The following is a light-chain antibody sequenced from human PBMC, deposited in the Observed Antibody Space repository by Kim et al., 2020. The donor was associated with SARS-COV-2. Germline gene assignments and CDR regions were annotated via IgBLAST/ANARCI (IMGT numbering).Light chain of an antibody. CDR3: AAWDDSLNGYV. CDR1: SSNIGSNA. V-gene: IGLV1-44*01. CDR2: INK. J-gene: IGLJ1*01. Sequence: GQRVTISCSGSSSNIGSNAVNWYQQRPGTAPKLRIYINKQRPSGVPDRFSGSKSGTSASLAISGLQSEDEADYYCAAWDDSLNGYVFGTGTKVTVL.